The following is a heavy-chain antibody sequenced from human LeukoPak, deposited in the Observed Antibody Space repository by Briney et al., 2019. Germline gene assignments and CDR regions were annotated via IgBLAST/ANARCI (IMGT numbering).Heavy chain of an antibody. CDR2: INPNGGGT. CDR1: AYTFTGYY. J-gene: IGHJ4*02. Sequence: ASVKVSCKASAYTFTGYYIHWVRQAPGQGLEWMGWINPNGGGTNYAQNFQGRVTMTRDTSISTGYMELSRLRSDDTAVYYCVRGGALYYDFWDWGQGTLVTVSS. V-gene: IGHV1-2*02. CDR3: VRGGALYYDFWD. D-gene: IGHD3-3*01.